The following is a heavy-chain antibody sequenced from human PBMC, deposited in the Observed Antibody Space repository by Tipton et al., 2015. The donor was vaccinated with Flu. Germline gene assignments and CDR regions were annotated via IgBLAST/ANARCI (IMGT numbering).Heavy chain of an antibody. CDR3: ARVALRPDYYGSGTIPRYFAFDI. CDR1: GGSISSYY. D-gene: IGHD3-10*01. V-gene: IGHV4-59*01. CDR2: IYYSGST. Sequence: TLSLTCTVSGGSISSYYWAWIRQPPGKGLEWIGYIYYSGSTNYNPSLKSRVTISVDTSKNQFSLKLSSVTAADTAVYYCARVALRPDYYGSGTIPRYFAFDIWGQGTMVTVSS. J-gene: IGHJ3*02.